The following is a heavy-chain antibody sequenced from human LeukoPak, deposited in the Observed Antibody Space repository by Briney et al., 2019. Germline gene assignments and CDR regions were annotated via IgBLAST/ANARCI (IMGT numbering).Heavy chain of an antibody. J-gene: IGHJ4*02. CDR3: ARKPPYV. D-gene: IGHD2-8*01. CDR1: GFTFSSYW. V-gene: IGHV3-7*01. Sequence: PGGSLRLSCVASGFTFSSYWMSWVRQAPGKGLEWVANIKQDGSEKYYVDSVKGRFTISRDNAKNSLYLQMNSLRAEDTAVYYCARKPPYVWGQGTLVTVSS. CDR2: IKQDGSEK.